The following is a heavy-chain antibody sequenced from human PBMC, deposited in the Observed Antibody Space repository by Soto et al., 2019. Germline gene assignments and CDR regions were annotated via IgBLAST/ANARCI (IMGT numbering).Heavy chain of an antibody. Sequence: SETLSLTCTVSGHSLSSGGYYWSWIRQHPGKGLEWVGYIYFTGTTLYNPSLKSRLAISVDTSKNQFSLKLTSVTAADTAVYYCARDWGSSGWRNWGQGVLVTVSS. CDR3: ARDWGSSGWRN. D-gene: IGHD6-19*01. V-gene: IGHV4-31*03. CDR1: GHSLSSGGYY. J-gene: IGHJ4*02. CDR2: IYFTGTT.